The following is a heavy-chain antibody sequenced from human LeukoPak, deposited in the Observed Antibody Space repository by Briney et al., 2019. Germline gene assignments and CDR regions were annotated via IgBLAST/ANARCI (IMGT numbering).Heavy chain of an antibody. CDR3: ARDKLIGDYGSY. Sequence: PGGSLRLSCAASGFTFSDYAMNWVRQAPGKGLEWVSYISTSSTTIYYADSVKGRFTIPRDNARNSLYLQMNSLRAEDTAVYYCARDKLIGDYGSYWGQGTLVTVSS. V-gene: IGHV3-48*04. D-gene: IGHD4-17*01. J-gene: IGHJ4*02. CDR2: ISTSSTTI. CDR1: GFTFSDYA.